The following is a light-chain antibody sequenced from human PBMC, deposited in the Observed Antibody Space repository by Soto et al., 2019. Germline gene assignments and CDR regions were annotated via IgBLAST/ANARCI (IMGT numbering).Light chain of an antibody. CDR1: SSDVGAYNY. CDR2: DIN. V-gene: IGLV2-14*01. CDR3: VSYTARSSYV. Sequence: QSALTQPPSASGSPGQSVTISCTGTSSDVGAYNYVSWYQQHPGKAPKLMIYDINNRPSGVSKRFSGSKSGNTASLTISGLQAEDEADYYCVSYTARSSYVFGTGTKLTVL. J-gene: IGLJ1*01.